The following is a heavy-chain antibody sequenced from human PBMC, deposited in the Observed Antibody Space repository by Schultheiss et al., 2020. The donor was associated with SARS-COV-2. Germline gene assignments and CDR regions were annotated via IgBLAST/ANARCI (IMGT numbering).Heavy chain of an antibody. Sequence: GGSLRLSCAASGFTFSSYAMSWVRQAPGKGLEWVSAISGSGGSTYYADSVKGRFTISRDNSKNTLYLQMNSLRAEDTAVYYCARDNQIGTTVTTRYYGMDVWGQGTTVTVSS. V-gene: IGHV3-23*01. CDR2: ISGSGGST. CDR1: GFTFSSYA. J-gene: IGHJ6*02. D-gene: IGHD4-17*01. CDR3: ARDNQIGTTVTTRYYGMDV.